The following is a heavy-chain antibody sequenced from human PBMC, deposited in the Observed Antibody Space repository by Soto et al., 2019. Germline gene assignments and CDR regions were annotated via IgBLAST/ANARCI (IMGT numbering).Heavy chain of an antibody. J-gene: IGHJ5*02. CDR3: ARELYIAANWFDP. D-gene: IGHD6-13*01. Sequence: SETLSLTCTVSGGSISSYYWSWIRQPPGKGLEWIGYIYYSGSTNYNPSLKSRVTISVDTSKNQFSLKLSSVTTADTAVYYCARELYIAANWFDPWGQGTLVTVSS. CDR1: GGSISSYY. V-gene: IGHV4-59*01. CDR2: IYYSGST.